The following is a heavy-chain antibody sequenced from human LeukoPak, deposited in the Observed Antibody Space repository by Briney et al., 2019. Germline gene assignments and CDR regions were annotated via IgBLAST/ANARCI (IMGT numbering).Heavy chain of an antibody. D-gene: IGHD3-22*01. CDR1: GFTFSSYN. CDR2: FSSSGSTI. V-gene: IGHV3-48*04. J-gene: IGHJ3*02. Sequence: GGSLRLSCAASGFTFSSYNMNWVRQAPGKGLEWVSYFSSSGSTIYYADSVKGRFTISRDNAKNSLYLQMNSLRAEDTAVYYCARDPSSYYDSSGLILGAFDIWGQGTMVTVSS. CDR3: ARDPSSYYDSSGLILGAFDI.